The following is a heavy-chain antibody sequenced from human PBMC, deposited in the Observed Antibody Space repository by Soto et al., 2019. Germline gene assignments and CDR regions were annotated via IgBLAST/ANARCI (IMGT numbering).Heavy chain of an antibody. J-gene: IGHJ4*02. CDR3: AREWNYCSGGSCYFDY. CDR1: GFTFSSYW. D-gene: IGHD2-15*01. V-gene: IGHV3-7*01. Sequence: GESLKISCAASGFTFSSYWMSWVRQAPGKGLEWVANIKQDGSEKYYVDSVKGRFTISRDNAKNSLYLQMNSLRAEDTAVYYCAREWNYCSGGSCYFDYWGQGTLVTVS. CDR2: IKQDGSEK.